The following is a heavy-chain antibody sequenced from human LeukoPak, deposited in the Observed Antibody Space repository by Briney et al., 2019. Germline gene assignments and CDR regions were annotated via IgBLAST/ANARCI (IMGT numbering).Heavy chain of an antibody. CDR3: ARWDGSGYYSRDY. V-gene: IGHV3-74*01. D-gene: IGHD3-22*01. CDR1: GFTFTSYW. Sequence: GGSLRLSCAASGFTFTSYWMYWVRQAPGKGLVYVSRINTDGSSTNYADSVTGRFTISRDNAKHTLYLQMNGLRGEDTAVYYCARWDGSGYYSRDYWGQGTLVSVSS. J-gene: IGHJ4*02. CDR2: INTDGSST.